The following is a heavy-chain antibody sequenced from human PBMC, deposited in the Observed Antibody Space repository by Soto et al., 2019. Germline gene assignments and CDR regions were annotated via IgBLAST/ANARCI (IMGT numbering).Heavy chain of an antibody. Sequence: EVQLVESGGGLVQRGGSLRLSCAASGFTFSSYWMHWVRQVPGKGLVWVSRIYTDGSRTNYADSVKGRFTISRDNAKNTLYLEMNSLRVEETAVYYCARGMRGAYGLDIWGQGTMVTVSS. CDR1: GFTFSSYW. CDR3: ARGMRGAYGLDI. D-gene: IGHD2-21*01. V-gene: IGHV3-74*01. J-gene: IGHJ3*02. CDR2: IYTDGSRT.